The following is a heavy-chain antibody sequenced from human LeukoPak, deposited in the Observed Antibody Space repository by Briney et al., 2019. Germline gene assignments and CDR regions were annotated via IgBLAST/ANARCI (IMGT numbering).Heavy chain of an antibody. D-gene: IGHD2-15*01. V-gene: IGHV5-51*01. CDR1: GYSFTSYW. CDR3: ARGDGTYCSGGSCYSGAWWFDP. CDR2: IYPGDSDT. Sequence: GESLKISCKGSGYSFTSYWIGWVRQTPGKGLEWMGIIYPGDSDTRYSPSFQGQVTISADKSISTAYLQWSSLKASDTAMYYCARGDGTYCSGGSCYSGAWWFDPWGQGTLVTVSS. J-gene: IGHJ5*02.